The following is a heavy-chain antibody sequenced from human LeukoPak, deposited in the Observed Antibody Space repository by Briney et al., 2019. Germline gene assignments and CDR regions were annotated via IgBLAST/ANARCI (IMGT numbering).Heavy chain of an antibody. D-gene: IGHD3-3*01. V-gene: IGHV3-49*04. CDR1: GFTFGDYA. CDR2: IRSKAYGGTT. J-gene: IGHJ1*01. CDR3: TRAITIFGVVILYFQH. Sequence: GGSLRLSCTASGFTFGDYAMSWVRQAPGKGLEWVGFIRSKAYGGTTEYAASVKGRFTISRDDSKSIAYLQMNSLKTEDTAVYYCTRAITIFGVVILYFQHWGQGTLVTVSS.